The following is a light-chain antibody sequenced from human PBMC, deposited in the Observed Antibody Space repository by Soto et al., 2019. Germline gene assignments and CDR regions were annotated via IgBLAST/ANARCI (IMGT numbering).Light chain of an antibody. V-gene: IGLV2-8*01. CDR3: SSYAGINNLGV. CDR2: EVN. CDR1: SSDVGGYKY. Sequence: SALTQPPSASGSPGQSVTISCTGTSSDVGGYKYVSWYQQHPGKAPKLMIFEVNKRPSGVHDRFSGSKSGNTASLTVSGLQAEDEADYYCSSYAGINNLGVFGTGTKVTVL. J-gene: IGLJ1*01.